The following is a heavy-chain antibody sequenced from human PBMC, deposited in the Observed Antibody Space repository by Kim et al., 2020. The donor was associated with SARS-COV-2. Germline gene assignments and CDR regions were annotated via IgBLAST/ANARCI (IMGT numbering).Heavy chain of an antibody. CDR2: ISYDGSNK. Sequence: GGSLRLSCAASGFTFSSYAMHWVRQAPGKGLEWVAVISYDGSNKYYADSVKGRFTISRDNSKNTLYLQMNSLRAEDTAAYYCASLKGHYYGSGSDVYFDYWGQGTLVTVSS. D-gene: IGHD3-10*01. CDR1: GFTFSSYA. CDR3: ASLKGHYYGSGSDVYFDY. V-gene: IGHV3-30*04. J-gene: IGHJ4*02.